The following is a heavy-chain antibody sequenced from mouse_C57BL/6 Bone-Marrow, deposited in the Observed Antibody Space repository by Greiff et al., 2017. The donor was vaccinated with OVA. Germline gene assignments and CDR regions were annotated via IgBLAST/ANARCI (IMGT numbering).Heavy chain of an antibody. D-gene: IGHD2-3*01. CDR2: IDPENGDT. CDR3: TTRWLLRGY. CDR1: GFNIKDDY. Sequence: EVQGVESGAELVRPGASVKLSCTASGFNIKDDYMHWVKQRPEQGLEWIGWIDPENGDTEYASKFQGKATITADTSSNTAYLQLSSLTSEDTAVYYCTTRWLLRGYWGQGTTLTVSS. J-gene: IGHJ2*01. V-gene: IGHV14-4*01.